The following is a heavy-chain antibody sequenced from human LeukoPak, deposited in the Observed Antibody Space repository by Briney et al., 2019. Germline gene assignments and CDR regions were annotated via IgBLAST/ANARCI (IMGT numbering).Heavy chain of an antibody. V-gene: IGHV3-21*01. D-gene: IGHD3-10*01. CDR2: ISSSSSYI. CDR1: GFTFSSYS. CDR3: ARDASGWSENYGMDV. Sequence: GGSLRLSCAASGFTFSSYSMNWVRQAPGKGLEWVSSISSSSSYIYYADSVKGQFTISRDNAKNSLYLQMNSLRAEDTAVYYCARDASGWSENYGMDVWGQGTTVTVSS. J-gene: IGHJ6*02.